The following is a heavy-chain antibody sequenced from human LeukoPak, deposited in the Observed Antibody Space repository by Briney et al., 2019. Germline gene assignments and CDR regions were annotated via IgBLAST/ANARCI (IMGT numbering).Heavy chain of an antibody. CDR3: AKSSGWYEWTPIDY. CDR2: ISYDGSNK. D-gene: IGHD6-19*01. CDR1: GFTFSSYA. Sequence: PGRSLRLSCAASGFTFSSYAMHWVRQAPGKGLEWVAVISYDGSNKYYADSVKGRFTISRDNSKNTLYLQMNSLRAEDTAVYYCAKSSGWYEWTPIDYWGQGTLVTVSS. V-gene: IGHV3-30-3*02. J-gene: IGHJ4*02.